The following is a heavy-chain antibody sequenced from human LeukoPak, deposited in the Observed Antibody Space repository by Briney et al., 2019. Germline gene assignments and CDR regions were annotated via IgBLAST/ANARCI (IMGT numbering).Heavy chain of an antibody. CDR1: GFTFSSYA. V-gene: IGHV3-30*04. D-gene: IGHD6-6*01. CDR2: ISYDGSNE. Sequence: GGSLRLSCATSGFTFSSYAMHWVRQAPGKGLESVSGISYDGSNEYFADSVKGRFTISRDYSKSTLYLQMNSLRHEDTAVYFCARDPEYSSSQDYYYYYMDVWGKGTTVTVSS. J-gene: IGHJ6*03. CDR3: ARDPEYSSSQDYYYYYMDV.